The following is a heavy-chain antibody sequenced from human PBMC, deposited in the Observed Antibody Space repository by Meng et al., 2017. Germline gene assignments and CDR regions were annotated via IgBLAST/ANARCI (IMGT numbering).Heavy chain of an antibody. CDR3: ARTRRPLGGTIDY. D-gene: IGHD3-16*01. Sequence: GSLRLPCAVYGGSVSSGSYYWSWIRQPPGKGLEWIGYIYYSGSTNYNPSLKSRVTISVDTSKNQFSLKLSSVTAADTAVYYCARTRRPLGGTIDYWGQGTLVTVSS. CDR2: IYYSGST. V-gene: IGHV4-61*01. J-gene: IGHJ4*02. CDR1: GGSVSSGSYY.